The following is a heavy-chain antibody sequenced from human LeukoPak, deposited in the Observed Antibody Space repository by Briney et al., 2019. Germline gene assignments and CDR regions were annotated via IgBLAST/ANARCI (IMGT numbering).Heavy chain of an antibody. Sequence: ASVKVSCKASGYTFTSYYMHWVRQAPGQGLEWMGIINPSGGSTSYAQKFQGRVTMTRDMSTGTVYMELSSLRSEDTAVYYCAREILYYRFDPWGQGTLVTVSS. V-gene: IGHV1-46*01. D-gene: IGHD2-8*01. J-gene: IGHJ5*02. CDR2: INPSGGST. CDR3: AREILYYRFDP. CDR1: GYTFTSYY.